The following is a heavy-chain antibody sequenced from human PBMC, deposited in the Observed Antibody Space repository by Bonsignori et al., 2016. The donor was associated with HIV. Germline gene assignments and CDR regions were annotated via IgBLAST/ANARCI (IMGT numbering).Heavy chain of an antibody. D-gene: IGHD2-15*01. CDR2: IYYSGST. Sequence: WIRQPPGKGLEWIGYIYYSGSTNYNPSLKSRVTISVDTSKNQFSLKLSSVTAADTAVYYCARGSGGVYYFDYWGPGNPGHRLL. V-gene: IGHV4-59*01. CDR3: ARGSGGVYYFDY. J-gene: IGHJ4*02.